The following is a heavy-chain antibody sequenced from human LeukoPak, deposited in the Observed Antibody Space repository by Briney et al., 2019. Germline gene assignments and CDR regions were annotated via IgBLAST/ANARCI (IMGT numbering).Heavy chain of an antibody. CDR2: IYYSGST. J-gene: IGHJ3*02. Sequence: SETLSLTCTVSGGSISSGGYYWSWIRQHPGKGLEWIGYIYYSGSTYYNPSLKSRVTISVDTSKNQFSLKQSSVTAADTAVYYCARSLYYYDSSAAFDIWGQGTMVTVSS. D-gene: IGHD3-22*01. CDR3: ARSLYYYDSSAAFDI. V-gene: IGHV4-31*03. CDR1: GGSISSGGYY.